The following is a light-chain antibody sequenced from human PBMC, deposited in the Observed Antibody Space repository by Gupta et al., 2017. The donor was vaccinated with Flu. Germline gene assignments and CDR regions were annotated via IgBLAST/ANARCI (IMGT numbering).Light chain of an antibody. CDR1: QSVSSNH. J-gene: IGKJ4*01. V-gene: IGKV3-20*01. CDR3: QVYGNSPEVP. CDR2: GAS. Sequence: EVVLTQSPATLSLSPGERATLSCRASQSVSSNHLAWYQQKPGQAPRLLIYGASSRATGIPDRFSGRGYGTDFTLTINRREPEDFAVYYCQVYGNSPEVPFGGGTKVEIK.